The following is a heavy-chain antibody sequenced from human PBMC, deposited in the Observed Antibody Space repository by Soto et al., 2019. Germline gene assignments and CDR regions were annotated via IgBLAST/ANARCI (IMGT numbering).Heavy chain of an antibody. V-gene: IGHV3-23*01. D-gene: IGHD3-22*01. CDR1: GFTFSSYA. J-gene: IGHJ4*02. Sequence: PGGSLRLSCAASGFTFSSYAMSWVRQAPGKGLEWVSCISDGGGRTYYADSVKGRFTISRDNSKNTLYLQMNSLRAEDTAVYYCAKNPGYYYDSTGYHFDYWRQGTLVTVSS. CDR3: AKNPGYYYDSTGYHFDY. CDR2: ISDGGGRT.